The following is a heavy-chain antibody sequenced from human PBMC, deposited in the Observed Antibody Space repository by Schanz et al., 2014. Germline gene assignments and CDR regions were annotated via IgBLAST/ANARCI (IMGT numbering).Heavy chain of an antibody. J-gene: IGHJ4*02. CDR3: ASSGAGYSSSWDFDY. CDR1: GYTFTDYG. V-gene: IGHV1-69*04. Sequence: QVQLVQSGAEVKKPGASVKVSCKASGYTFTDYGVIWVRQAPGQGLEWMGKIIPVLNIATYAQRFQGRVSITADTSTNTAYMELSSLRYEDTAVYYCASSGAGYSSSWDFDYWGQGTLVTVSS. D-gene: IGHD6-13*01. CDR2: IIPVLNIA.